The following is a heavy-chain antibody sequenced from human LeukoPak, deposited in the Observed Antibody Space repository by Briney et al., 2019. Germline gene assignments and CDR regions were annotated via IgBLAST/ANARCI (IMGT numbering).Heavy chain of an antibody. V-gene: IGHV4-59*08. D-gene: IGHD5-24*01. CDR2: IYYRGST. J-gene: IGHJ4*02. CDR3: ARHVSGDGYQGLDYFDY. Sequence: SETLSLTCTVSGGSISNYYWSWIRRPPGKGLEWIGYIYYRGSTNYNPSLKSRVTISVDTSENQFSLKLSSVTAADTAVYYCARHVSGDGYQGLDYFDYWGQGTLVTVSS. CDR1: GGSISNYY.